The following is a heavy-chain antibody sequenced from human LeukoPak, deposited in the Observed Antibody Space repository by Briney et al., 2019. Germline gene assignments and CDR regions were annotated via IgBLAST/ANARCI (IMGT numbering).Heavy chain of an antibody. CDR2: ISSSSSYI. Sequence: GGSLSLSCAASGLTFSSYSMNWVRQAPGKGLEWASSISSSSSYIYYADSVKGRFTISRDNAKNSLYLQMNSLRAEDTAVYYCAKDRYSDNTGHHYENEYWGQGTLVTVSS. D-gene: IGHD3-22*01. CDR3: AKDRYSDNTGHHYENEY. J-gene: IGHJ4*02. V-gene: IGHV3-21*04. CDR1: GLTFSSYS.